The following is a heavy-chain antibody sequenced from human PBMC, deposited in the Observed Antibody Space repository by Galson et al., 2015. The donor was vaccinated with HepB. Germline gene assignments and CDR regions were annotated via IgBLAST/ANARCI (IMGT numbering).Heavy chain of an antibody. V-gene: IGHV3-23*01. D-gene: IGHD3-22*01. CDR3: TKRPHESGYTFYFES. J-gene: IGHJ4*02. CDR1: GFTLSDYP. Sequence: SLRLSCAASGFTLSDYPMSWVRQVPGRGLQWVSSINSGGSTFYADSVKGRFTISRDSSKNTLYLQMNNLRVEDTAIYHCTKRPHESGYTFYFESWGLGALVTVSS. CDR2: INSGGST.